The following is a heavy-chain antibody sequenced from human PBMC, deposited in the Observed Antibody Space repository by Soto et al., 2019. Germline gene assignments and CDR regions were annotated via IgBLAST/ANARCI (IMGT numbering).Heavy chain of an antibody. CDR2: IYYRGST. CDR3: ARDRFTSSGYDSEDYYYYYGMDV. J-gene: IGHJ6*02. D-gene: IGHD5-12*01. Sequence: QVQLQESGPGLVKPSQTLSLTCTVSGGSISSGGYYWSWIRQHPGKGLEWIGYIYYRGSTYYNPSLKSRVTISVDTSKNQFSLKLSSVTAADTAVYYCARDRFTSSGYDSEDYYYYYGMDVWGQGTTVTVSS. CDR1: GGSISSGGYY. V-gene: IGHV4-31*03.